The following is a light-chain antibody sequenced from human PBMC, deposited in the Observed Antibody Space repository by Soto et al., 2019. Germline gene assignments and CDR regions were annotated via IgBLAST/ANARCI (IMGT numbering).Light chain of an antibody. Sequence: QSALTQPASVSGSPGQSITISCAGTSSDIGGSNYVSWYQQHPGKAPKLMIYGVSNGPSGVSNRFSGSKSGHTASLTISGIHDEDEADYFCYSNRSSSSTLYVFGTGTKLTVL. CDR1: SSDIGGSNY. V-gene: IGLV2-14*03. CDR2: GVS. J-gene: IGLJ1*01. CDR3: YSNRSSSSTLYV.